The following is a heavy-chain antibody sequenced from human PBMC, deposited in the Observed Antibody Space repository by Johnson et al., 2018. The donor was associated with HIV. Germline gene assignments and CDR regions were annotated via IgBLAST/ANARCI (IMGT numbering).Heavy chain of an antibody. CDR2: ISNDGSNK. D-gene: IGHD3-22*01. CDR1: GFTFTIYT. Sequence: QVQLVESGGGVVQPGRSLRLSCAASGFTFTIYTMHWVRQAPGKGLEWVAFISNDGSNKYYADSVKGRFTISRDNSKNTMYLQMNSLRAEDTAVYYCAREDSSGYFDGFDGWGQGTMVTVSS. V-gene: IGHV3-30-3*01. CDR3: AREDSSGYFDGFDG. J-gene: IGHJ3*01.